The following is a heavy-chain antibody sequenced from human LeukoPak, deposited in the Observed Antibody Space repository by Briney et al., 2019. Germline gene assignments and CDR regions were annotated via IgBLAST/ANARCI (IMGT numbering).Heavy chain of an antibody. CDR2: IYPGDSDT. D-gene: IGHD2-2*01. J-gene: IGHJ3*02. CDR1: GYSFTSYW. V-gene: IGHV5-51*01. CDR3: VGANAGGTISASGI. Sequence: GESLKISCKGSGYSFTSYWIGWVRQMRGKGLEWMGIIYPGDSDTRYSPSFQGQVTISADKSTISAYLQWPSLNVSDTVMYKRVGANAGGTISASGISGPRRLLIVSS.